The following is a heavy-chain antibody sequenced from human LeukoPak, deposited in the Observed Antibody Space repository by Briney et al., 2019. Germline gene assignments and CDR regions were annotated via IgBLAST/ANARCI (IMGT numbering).Heavy chain of an antibody. Sequence: SETLSLTCTVSGDSISSSFYYWGCIRQPPGQGLECIGSIYHSGSAYYNPSLKSRVTISEDTSKNQFSLKLSSVTAADTAVYYCARDDYYGSGSYYRAWFDPWGQGTLVTVSS. CDR3: ARDDYYGSGSYYRAWFDP. CDR2: IYHSGSA. V-gene: IGHV4-39*07. CDR1: GDSISSSFYY. J-gene: IGHJ5*02. D-gene: IGHD3-10*01.